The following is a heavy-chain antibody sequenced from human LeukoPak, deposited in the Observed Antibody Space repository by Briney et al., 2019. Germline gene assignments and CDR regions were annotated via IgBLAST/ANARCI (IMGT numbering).Heavy chain of an antibody. Sequence: PGGSLRLSCVASEFTFRSYAMHWVRQAPGKGLEWVATVSYDGSNEYYADSVKGRFTISRDNSKNTLYLQMNTLRPEDTAVYYCASPARRITIFGVPFDYWDQGTLVTVSS. J-gene: IGHJ4*02. CDR1: EFTFRSYA. D-gene: IGHD3-3*01. CDR2: VSYDGSNE. CDR3: ASPARRITIFGVPFDY. V-gene: IGHV3-30-3*01.